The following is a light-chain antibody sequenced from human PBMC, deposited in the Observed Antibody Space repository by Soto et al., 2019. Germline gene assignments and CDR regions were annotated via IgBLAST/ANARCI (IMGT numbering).Light chain of an antibody. J-gene: IGLJ1*01. V-gene: IGLV2-14*01. CDR1: SSDVGGYNY. Sequence: QSALTQPASVSGSPGQSITISCTGTSSDVGGYNYVSWYQQHPGKAPKLMIYEVSNRPSGVSNRSSGSKSGNTASLTISGLQAEDEADYYCSSYTSSTFYVFGTGTKVTV. CDR2: EVS. CDR3: SSYTSSTFYV.